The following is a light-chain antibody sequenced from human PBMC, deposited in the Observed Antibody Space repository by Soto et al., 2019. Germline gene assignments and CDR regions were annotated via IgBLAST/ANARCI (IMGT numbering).Light chain of an antibody. CDR3: QQYGSSPSIT. CDR2: GAS. V-gene: IGKV3-20*01. J-gene: IGKJ5*01. CDR1: RSVSSSY. Sequence: EIVLTQSPGTLSLSPGERATLSCRASRSVSSSYLAWYQQKPGQAPRLLIYGASSRATGNPDRFSGSGSGTDFTLTISRLEPEDFAVYYCQQYGSSPSITFGQGTRLQIK.